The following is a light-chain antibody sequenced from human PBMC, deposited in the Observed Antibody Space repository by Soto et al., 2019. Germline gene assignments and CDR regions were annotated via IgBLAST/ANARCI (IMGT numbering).Light chain of an antibody. Sequence: EVVSTESPVTRSFSPGERATLSSRASQSFRGLLAWYQQKTGQAPRLLIYDAYNRATGIPPRFSGSGYGTDFTLTISSLETEDSAVYYCQQRHMWPITFGQGTRLEIK. CDR2: DAY. CDR3: QQRHMWPIT. J-gene: IGKJ5*01. V-gene: IGKV3-11*01. CDR1: QSFRGL.